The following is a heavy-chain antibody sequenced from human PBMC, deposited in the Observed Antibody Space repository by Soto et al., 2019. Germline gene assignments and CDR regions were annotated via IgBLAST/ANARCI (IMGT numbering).Heavy chain of an antibody. CDR3: ARGGIQLWAHFDY. CDR2: MYYSGST. J-gene: IGHJ4*02. V-gene: IGHV4-59*01. Sequence: SETLSLTCSVSAASISTYYWSWIRQSPGKGLEWIGSMYYSGSTNYNPSLKSRVTISIDTSKNQFSLKLTSVTAADTAVYYCARGGIQLWAHFDYSAQGTLVTVSS. D-gene: IGHD5-18*01. CDR1: AASISTYY.